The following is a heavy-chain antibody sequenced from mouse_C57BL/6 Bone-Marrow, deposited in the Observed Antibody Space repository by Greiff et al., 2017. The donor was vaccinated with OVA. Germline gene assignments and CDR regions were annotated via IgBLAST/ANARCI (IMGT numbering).Heavy chain of an antibody. J-gene: IGHJ2*01. V-gene: IGHV14-1*01. Sequence: EVKVVESGAELVRPGASVKLSCTASGFNIKDYYMHWVKQRPEQGLEWIGRIDPEDGDTEYAPKFQGKATMTADTSSNTAYLQLSSLTSEDTAVYYCTLTTVVATGYFDYWGQGTTLTVS. CDR1: GFNIKDYY. CDR3: TLTTVVATGYFDY. CDR2: IDPEDGDT. D-gene: IGHD1-1*01.